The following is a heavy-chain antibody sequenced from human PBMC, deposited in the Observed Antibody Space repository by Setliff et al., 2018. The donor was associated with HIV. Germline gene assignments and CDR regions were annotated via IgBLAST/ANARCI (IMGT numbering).Heavy chain of an antibody. CDR3: ARDPSYGIYYDSSGQYFQN. V-gene: IGHV1-18*01. D-gene: IGHD3-22*01. CDR1: GYIFTSYG. J-gene: IGHJ1*01. CDR2: ISAYNGNT. Sequence: ASVKVSCKASGYIFTSYGISWVRQAPGQGLEWMGWISAYNGNTNYAQKFQGRVSMTIDTSTSTAYMGLRSLRPDDTAVYFCARDPSYGIYYDSSGQYFQNWGQGTLVTVS.